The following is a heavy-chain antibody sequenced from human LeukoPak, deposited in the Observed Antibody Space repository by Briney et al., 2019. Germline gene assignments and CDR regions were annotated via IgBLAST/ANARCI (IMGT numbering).Heavy chain of an antibody. CDR1: GFTFSSYG. Sequence: PGRSLRLPCAASGFTFSSYGMHWVRQAPGKGLEWVAVIWYDGSNKYYADSVKGRFTISRDNSKNTLYLQMNSLRAEDTAVYYCAREENIVVVPAAMAVPYGMDVWGQGTLVTVSS. CDR2: IWYDGSNK. V-gene: IGHV3-33*01. D-gene: IGHD2-2*01. CDR3: AREENIVVVPAAMAVPYGMDV. J-gene: IGHJ6*02.